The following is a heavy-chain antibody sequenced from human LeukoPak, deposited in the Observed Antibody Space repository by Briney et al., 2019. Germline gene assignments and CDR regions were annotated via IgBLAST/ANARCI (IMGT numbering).Heavy chain of an antibody. Sequence: GGSLRLSCAASGFTFSSYAMSWVRQAPGKGLEWVSAISGSGGSTYYADSVKGRFTISRDNSKNTLYLQMNSLRAEDTAVYYCAKEGGEDTAMVRVFDYWGQGTLVTVSS. CDR1: GFTFSSYA. V-gene: IGHV3-23*01. CDR2: ISGSGGST. CDR3: AKEGGEDTAMVRVFDY. J-gene: IGHJ4*02. D-gene: IGHD5-18*01.